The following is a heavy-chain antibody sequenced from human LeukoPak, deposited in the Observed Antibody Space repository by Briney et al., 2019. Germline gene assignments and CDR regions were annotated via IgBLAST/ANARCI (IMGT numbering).Heavy chain of an antibody. CDR1: GFTFSTYG. V-gene: IGHV3-30*19. CDR3: ARDKVPQQLTHYYYYGMDV. D-gene: IGHD6-13*01. J-gene: IGHJ6*02. CDR2: ISYDGSNK. Sequence: GGSLRLSCAASGFTFSTYGMHWVRQAPGKGLEWVAVISYDGSNKYYADSVKGRFTISRDNSRNTLYLQMNSLRAEDTAVYYCARDKVPQQLTHYYYYGMDVWGQGTTVTVSS.